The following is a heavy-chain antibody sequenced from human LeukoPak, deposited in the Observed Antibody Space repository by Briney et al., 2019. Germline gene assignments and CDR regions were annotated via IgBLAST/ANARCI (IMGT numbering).Heavy chain of an antibody. CDR1: GFTFNNYA. Sequence: PGGSLRLSCAASGFTFNNYAMHWVRQAPGEGLEWVALISSDESNKYYADSVKCRFTISRDNSMNTLYLQMNSLRADDTAVYYCATDYSYGSGSYYNRFDNWGQGTLVTVSS. J-gene: IGHJ4*02. CDR2: ISSDESNK. V-gene: IGHV3-30*03. D-gene: IGHD3-10*01. CDR3: ATDYSYGSGSYYNRFDN.